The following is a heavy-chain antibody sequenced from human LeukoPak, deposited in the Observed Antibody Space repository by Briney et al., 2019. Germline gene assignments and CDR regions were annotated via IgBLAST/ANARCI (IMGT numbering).Heavy chain of an antibody. CDR3: ARAGGYCGRISCPYYFDY. V-gene: IGHV1-69*06. D-gene: IGHD2-15*01. CDR2: IIPIFGTA. CDR1: GGTFSSYA. Sequence: ASVKVSCKASGGTFSSYAISWVRQAPGQGLEWMGGIIPIFGTANYAQKFQGRVTITADKSMSTAYMELSSLRSEDTAVYYCARAGGYCGRISCPYYFDYWGQGSLVAVSS. J-gene: IGHJ4*02.